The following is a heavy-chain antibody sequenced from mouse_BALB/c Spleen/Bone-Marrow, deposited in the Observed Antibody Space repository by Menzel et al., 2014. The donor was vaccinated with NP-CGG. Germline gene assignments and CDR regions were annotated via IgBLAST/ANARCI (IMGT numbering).Heavy chain of an antibody. CDR2: INPYNDGT. J-gene: IGHJ3*01. CDR3: ARRVYYDYDGGAWFAY. CDR1: GYTFTSYV. Sequence: LQESGPELVKPGASVKMSCKASGYTFTSYVMHWVKQKPGQGLEWIGYINPYNDGTKYNEKFKGKATLTTDKSSSTAYMQLSRLTSEDSAVYFCARRVYYDYDGGAWFAYWGQGTLVTVSA. V-gene: IGHV1-14*01. D-gene: IGHD2-4*01.